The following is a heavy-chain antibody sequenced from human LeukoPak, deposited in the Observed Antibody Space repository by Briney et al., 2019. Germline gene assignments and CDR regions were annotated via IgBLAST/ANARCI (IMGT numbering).Heavy chain of an antibody. CDR3: ARECQDKTRRSTVGAPFDF. Sequence: GSLRLSCAASGFIFSNYAMHWLRQTPGKGLEWVAITSYDGSNKYYADSVKGRFTVSRDNSKNTLFLRMNSLRAEDTAVYYCARECQDKTRRSTVGAPFDFWGQGTVVTVSS. D-gene: IGHD1-26*01. V-gene: IGHV3-30*01. CDR2: TSYDGSNK. J-gene: IGHJ4*02. CDR1: GFIFSNYA.